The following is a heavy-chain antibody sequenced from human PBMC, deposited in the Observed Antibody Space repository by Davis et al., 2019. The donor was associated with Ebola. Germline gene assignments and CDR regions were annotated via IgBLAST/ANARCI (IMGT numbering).Heavy chain of an antibody. CDR1: GYSFTSYW. CDR3: ARSSSIAAAGTGYYYGMDV. Sequence: GESLKISCKGSGYSFTSYWIGWVRQMPGKGLEWMGIIYPGDSDTRYSPSFQGQVTISADKSISTAYLQWSSLKASDTAMYYCARSSSIAAAGTGYYYGMDVWGQGTTVTVSS. CDR2: IYPGDSDT. D-gene: IGHD6-13*01. J-gene: IGHJ6*02. V-gene: IGHV5-51*01.